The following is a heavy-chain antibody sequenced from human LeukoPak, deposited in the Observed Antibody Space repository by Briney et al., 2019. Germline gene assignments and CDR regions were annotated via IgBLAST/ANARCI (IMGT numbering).Heavy chain of an antibody. J-gene: IGHJ3*02. CDR3: ARDRAVAGRVLDAFDI. D-gene: IGHD6-19*01. V-gene: IGHV4-61*08. CDR2: IYYSGST. Sequence: SETLSLTCTVSGGSISSSGYYWSWIRQPPGKGLEWIGYIYYSGSTNYNPSLKSRVTISVDTSKNQFSLKLSSVTAADTAVYYCARDRAVAGRVLDAFDIWGQGTMVTVSS. CDR1: GGSISSSGYY.